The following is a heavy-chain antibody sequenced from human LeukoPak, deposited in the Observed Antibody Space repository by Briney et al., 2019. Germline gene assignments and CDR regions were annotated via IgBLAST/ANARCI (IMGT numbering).Heavy chain of an antibody. Sequence: SETLSLTCAVYGGSFSGYYWSWIRQPPGKGLEWIGEINHSGSTNYNPSLKSRVTISVGTSKNQFSLKLSSVTAADTAVYYCARGSIAAAAVGSFDYWGQGTLVTVSS. V-gene: IGHV4-34*01. D-gene: IGHD6-13*01. CDR3: ARGSIAAAAVGSFDY. J-gene: IGHJ4*02. CDR2: INHSGST. CDR1: GGSFSGYY.